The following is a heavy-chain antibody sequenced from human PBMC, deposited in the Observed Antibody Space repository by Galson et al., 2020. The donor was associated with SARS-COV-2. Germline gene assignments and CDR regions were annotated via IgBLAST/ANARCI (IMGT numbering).Heavy chain of an antibody. CDR1: GFTFSSYA. Sequence: GESLKISCAASGFTFSSYAMHWVRQAPGKGLEWVAVISYDGSNKYYADSVKGRFTISRDNSKNTLFLQMNSLRAEDSAMYYCAKTGDYYGTGTYYSYFYYMDVWGKGTTVTVSS. V-gene: IGHV3-30*04. CDR2: ISYDGSNK. J-gene: IGHJ6*03. D-gene: IGHD3-10*01. CDR3: AKTGDYYGTGTYYSYFYYMDV.